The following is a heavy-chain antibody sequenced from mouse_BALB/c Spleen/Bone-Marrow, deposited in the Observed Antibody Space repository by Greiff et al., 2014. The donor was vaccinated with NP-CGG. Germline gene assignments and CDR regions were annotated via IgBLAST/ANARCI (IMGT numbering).Heavy chain of an antibody. J-gene: IGHJ2*01. V-gene: IGHV1-67*01. D-gene: IGHD1-2*01. CDR3: ASTAGTQYDYFAH. Sequence: VQLVESGPELVRPGVSVKISCKGFGYTFTGYAIHWVKQSHAKTLEWIGVISSYSGNTNYNQKFKGRATMTVDKSSSTAYMELARLTSDDSAIYYCASTAGTQYDYFAHWGQGTTLTVSS. CDR2: ISSYSGNT. CDR1: GYTFTGYA.